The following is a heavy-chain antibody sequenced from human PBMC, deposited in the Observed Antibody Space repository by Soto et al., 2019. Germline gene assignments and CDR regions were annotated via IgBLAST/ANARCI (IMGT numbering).Heavy chain of an antibody. J-gene: IGHJ6*02. CDR3: AKQQGPGTPYYYAMDV. CDR1: GFTLSSNA. D-gene: IGHD1-1*01. Sequence: EVQLLESGGGLLRPGGSLRLSCAPSGFTLSSNAMTGVRQAPGKGLEWAPVIRGIGDTTYYAASVKGRFTISRDNSKNTLYLQMSSLRAEDTAIYYCAKQQGPGTPYYYAMDVWGQGTTVTVSS. CDR2: IRGIGDTT. V-gene: IGHV3-23*01.